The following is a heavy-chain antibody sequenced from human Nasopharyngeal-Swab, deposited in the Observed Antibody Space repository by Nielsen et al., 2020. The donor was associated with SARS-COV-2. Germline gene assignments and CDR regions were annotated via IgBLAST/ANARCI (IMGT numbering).Heavy chain of an antibody. V-gene: IGHV3-23*01. CDR2: ISGSGGST. CDR3: ANGIAVFDY. D-gene: IGHD6-19*01. Sequence: WIRQPPGKGLEWVSAISGSGGSTYYADSVKGRFTISRDNSKNTLYLQMNSLRAEDTAVYYCANGIAVFDYWGQGTLATVSS. J-gene: IGHJ4*02.